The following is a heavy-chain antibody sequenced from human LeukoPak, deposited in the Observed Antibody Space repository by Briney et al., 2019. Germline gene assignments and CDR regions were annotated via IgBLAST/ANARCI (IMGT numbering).Heavy chain of an antibody. V-gene: IGHV4-59*11. CDR3: ARGGYSYDPTPSDGYYYYYMDV. Sequence: SETLSLTCTVSGGSISRHYWSWIRQPPGKGLEWIGYIYYSGSTNYNPSPKSRVTISVDTSKNHFSLKLSSVTAADTAVYYCARGGYSYDPTPSDGYYYYYMDVWGKGTTVTVSS. CDR2: IYYSGST. J-gene: IGHJ6*03. CDR1: GGSISRHY. D-gene: IGHD5-18*01.